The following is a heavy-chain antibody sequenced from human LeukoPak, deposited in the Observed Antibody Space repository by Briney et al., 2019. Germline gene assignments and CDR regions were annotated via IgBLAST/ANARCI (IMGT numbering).Heavy chain of an antibody. CDR2: IDQSGNT. J-gene: IGHJ3*02. CDR3: ARLRDIVVVPAASGAFDI. D-gene: IGHD2-2*01. V-gene: IGHV4-34*01. CDR1: GGSFSGHY. Sequence: PSETLSLTCDVSGGSFSGHYWSWIRQPPGKGLEWIGEIDQSGNTNYNPSLKRRVTISLDTSKTQFSLRLSSVTAADTAMYYCARLRDIVVVPAASGAFDIWGQGTMVTVSS.